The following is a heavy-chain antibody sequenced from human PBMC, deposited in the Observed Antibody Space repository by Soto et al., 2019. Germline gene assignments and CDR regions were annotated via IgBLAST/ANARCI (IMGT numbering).Heavy chain of an antibody. CDR3: AKNRNTGVAGTSCWFGP. V-gene: IGHV3-23*01. Sequence: PGGSLRLSCAASGFTFSNYDMSWVRQAPGKGLEWVSAISVSGDTTYYADSVKGRFTISRDNSKNTLYLQMNTLRAEDTAVYYCAKNRNTGVAGTSCWFGPWGQGTLVTVYS. J-gene: IGHJ5*02. CDR2: ISVSGDTT. D-gene: IGHD6-19*01. CDR1: GFTFSNYD.